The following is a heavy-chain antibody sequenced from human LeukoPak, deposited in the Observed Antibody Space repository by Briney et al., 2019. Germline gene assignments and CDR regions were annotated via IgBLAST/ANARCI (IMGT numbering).Heavy chain of an antibody. CDR3: ARDSRVSLDV. CDR2: IDPDTGGT. CDR1: EYTFTGYH. V-gene: IGHV1-2*06. J-gene: IGHJ6*04. D-gene: IGHD6-6*01. Sequence: ASVKVSCKASEYTFTGYHMHWVRQAPGQGLEWMGRIDPDTGGTVYAQKFQGRVSMTRDTSVNTAYMDLSRLTSDDTAVYYCARDSRVSLDVWGKGTTVTVSS.